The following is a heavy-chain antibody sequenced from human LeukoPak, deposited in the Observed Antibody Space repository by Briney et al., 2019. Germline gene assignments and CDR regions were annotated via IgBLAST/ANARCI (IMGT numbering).Heavy chain of an antibody. D-gene: IGHD5-18*01. CDR3: ARDDTAMVMR. CDR2: IWYDGSNK. Sequence: PGGSLRLSCAASGFIFSSYGMHWVRQAPGKGLEWVAVIWYDGSNKYYTDSVKGRFTIFRDNSKNTLYLQMNSLRAEDTAVYYCARDDTAMVMRWGQGTLVTVSS. V-gene: IGHV3-33*01. J-gene: IGHJ4*02. CDR1: GFIFSSYG.